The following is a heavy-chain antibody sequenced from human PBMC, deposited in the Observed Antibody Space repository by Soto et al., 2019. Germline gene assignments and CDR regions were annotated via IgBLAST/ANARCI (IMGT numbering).Heavy chain of an antibody. J-gene: IGHJ4*02. CDR1: GDSFSSYA. D-gene: IGHD3-10*02. V-gene: IGHV1-69*01. CDR3: VIGGNYYVPGALAY. Sequence: QVQLVQSVAEVKKPGSSVKVSCKASGDSFSSYAISWVRQAPGHGLEWMGRIIPIFGTPNYAQRVEGRVTITPDESTSTANMALSSLRSVDTAVYYCVIGGNYYVPGALAYWGQGTLVSASS. CDR2: IIPIFGTP.